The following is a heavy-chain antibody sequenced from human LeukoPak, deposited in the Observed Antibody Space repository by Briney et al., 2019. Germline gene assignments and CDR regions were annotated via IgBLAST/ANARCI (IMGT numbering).Heavy chain of an antibody. Sequence: KAGGSLRLSCAASGFTFSDYVMSWIRQAPGKGLEWVAYIRSRGDTINYAYSVRGRFIISRHKAMSSLYLHMNSLGDEDIEVYYCARGRLYVEHRFDVWGQGTLVTVSS. V-gene: IGHV3-11*01. CDR1: GFTFSDYV. CDR2: IRSRGDTI. D-gene: IGHD4-17*01. CDR3: ARGRLYVEHRFDV. J-gene: IGHJ4*02.